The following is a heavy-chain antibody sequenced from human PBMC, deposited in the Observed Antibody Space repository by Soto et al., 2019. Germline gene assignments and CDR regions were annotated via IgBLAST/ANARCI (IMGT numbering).Heavy chain of an antibody. D-gene: IGHD3-16*01. CDR3: ARRQLRDYIRWSFDP. Sequence: QVQLMQSGPEVKKTGASVKVSCKASGYTFTENQIHWLRRAPGQRLEWMGRIDPKIGDTTFAQTYQGRVTMTRDTSSNTVYMELTRLTSDDTAIYYCARRQLRDYIRWSFDPWGQGTLVTVSS. CDR1: GYTFTENQ. J-gene: IGHJ5*02. CDR2: IDPKIGDT. V-gene: IGHV1-2*02.